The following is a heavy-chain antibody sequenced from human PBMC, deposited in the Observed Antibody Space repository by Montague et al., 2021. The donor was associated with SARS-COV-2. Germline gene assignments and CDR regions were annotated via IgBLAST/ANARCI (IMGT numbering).Heavy chain of an antibody. CDR2: IYYSGST. CDR1: GGSISSSSYY. Sequence: SETLSLTCTVSGGSISSSSYYWGWLRQPPGKGLEWIGSIYYSGSTYSNPSLKSRVSISVATTKNQFSLKLISVTAAATAAYYCTRDQGYNWNYYYYYGMDVWGQGTTVTVSS. D-gene: IGHD1-20*01. J-gene: IGHJ6*02. CDR3: TRDQGYNWNYYYYYGMDV. V-gene: IGHV4-39*02.